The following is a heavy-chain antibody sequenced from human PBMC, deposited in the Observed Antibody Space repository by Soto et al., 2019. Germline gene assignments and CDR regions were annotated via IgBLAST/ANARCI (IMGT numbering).Heavy chain of an antibody. J-gene: IGHJ4*02. CDR2: IYHSGST. CDR1: GGSISSSSYY. CDR3: ARAGYYYDSSGYSKRAYFDY. D-gene: IGHD3-22*01. V-gene: IGHV4-31*03. Sequence: SETLSLTCTVSGGSISSSSYYWGWIRQPPGKGLEWIGYIYHSGSTYYNPSLKSRVTISVDTSKNQFSLKLSSVTAADTAVYYCARAGYYYDSSGYSKRAYFDYWGQGTLVTVSS.